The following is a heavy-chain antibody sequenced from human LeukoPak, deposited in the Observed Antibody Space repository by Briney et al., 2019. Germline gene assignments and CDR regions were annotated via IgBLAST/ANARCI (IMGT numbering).Heavy chain of an antibody. CDR1: GFTFSNYN. J-gene: IGHJ5*02. CDR2: ISSSSSTI. Sequence: GSLRLSCAASGFTFSNYNMNWVRQAPGKGLEWVSYISSSSSTIYYTDSVKGRFTISRDNAKNSLYLQMNTLRDEDTAVYYCARDLRGIGNHWGQGTLVTVSS. CDR3: ARDLRGIGNH. V-gene: IGHV3-48*02. D-gene: IGHD4-17*01.